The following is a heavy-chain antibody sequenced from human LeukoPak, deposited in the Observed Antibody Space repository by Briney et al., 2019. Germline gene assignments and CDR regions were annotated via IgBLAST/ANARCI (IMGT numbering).Heavy chain of an antibody. CDR2: IWYDGSNK. CDR3: AKDRAWSTSSALQY. Sequence: GGSLRLSCAASGFTFSSYGMHWVRQAPGKGLEWVAVIWYDGSNKYYADSVKGRFTISRDNSKNTLYLQMNSLRAEDTAVYYCAKDRAWSTSSALQYWGQGTLVTVSA. D-gene: IGHD2-2*01. J-gene: IGHJ4*02. CDR1: GFTFSSYG. V-gene: IGHV3-30*02.